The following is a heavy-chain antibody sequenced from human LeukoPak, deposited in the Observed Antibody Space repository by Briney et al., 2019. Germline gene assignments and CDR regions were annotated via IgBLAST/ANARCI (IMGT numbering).Heavy chain of an antibody. CDR2: ISSSGGST. CDR3: VKDPYHRSSWYPASLYYFDY. V-gene: IGHV3-64D*06. J-gene: IGHJ4*02. Sequence: GGSLRLSCSASGFTLSSYAMHWVRQAPGKGLEYVSAISSSGGSTYYADSVKGRFTISRDNSKNTLYLQMSSLRAEDTAVYYCVKDPYHRSSWYPASLYYFDYWGQGTLVTVSS. CDR1: GFTLSSYA. D-gene: IGHD6-13*01.